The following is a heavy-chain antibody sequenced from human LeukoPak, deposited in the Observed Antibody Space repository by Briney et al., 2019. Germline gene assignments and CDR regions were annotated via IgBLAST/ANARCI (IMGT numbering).Heavy chain of an antibody. CDR2: IYYSGST. V-gene: IGHV4-39*07. J-gene: IGHJ4*02. D-gene: IGHD3-10*01. Sequence: SETLSLTCTVSGGSISSSSYYWGWIRQPPGKGLEWIGSIYYSGSTYYNPSLKSRVTISVDTSKNQFSLKLSSVTAADTAVYYCARLEVHYYGSGTELDYWGQGTLVTVSS. CDR3: ARLEVHYYGSGTELDY. CDR1: GGSISSSSYY.